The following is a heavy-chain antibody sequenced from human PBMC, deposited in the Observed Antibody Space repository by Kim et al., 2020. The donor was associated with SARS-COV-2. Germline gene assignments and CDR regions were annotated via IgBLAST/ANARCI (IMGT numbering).Heavy chain of an antibody. V-gene: IGHV1-3*01. J-gene: IGHJ4*02. CDR3: ARDYDSSGYYDY. D-gene: IGHD3-22*01. CDR2: INAGNGNT. CDR1: GYTFTSYA. Sequence: ASVKVSCKASGYTFTSYAMHWVRQAPGQRLEWMGWINAGNGNTKYSQKFQGRVTITRDTSASTAYMELSSLRSEDTAVYYCARDYDSSGYYDYWGQGTLVTVSS.